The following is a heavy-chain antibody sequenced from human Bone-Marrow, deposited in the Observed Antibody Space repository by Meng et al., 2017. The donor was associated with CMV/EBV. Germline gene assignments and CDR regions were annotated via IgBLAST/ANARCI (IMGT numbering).Heavy chain of an antibody. D-gene: IGHD2-2*01. Sequence: SVKVSCKASGGTFSSYAISWVRQAPGQGLEWMGGIIPIFGTANYAQKFQGRVTITTDESTSTAYMELSSLRSEDTAVYYCARDQYPLYCSSTSCYGENYYGMDVWGQGNTVTVSS. J-gene: IGHJ6*02. V-gene: IGHV1-69*05. CDR2: IIPIFGTA. CDR1: GGTFSSYA. CDR3: ARDQYPLYCSSTSCYGENYYGMDV.